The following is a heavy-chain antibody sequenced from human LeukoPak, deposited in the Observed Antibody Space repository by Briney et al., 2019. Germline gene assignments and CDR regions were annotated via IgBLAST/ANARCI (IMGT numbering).Heavy chain of an antibody. D-gene: IGHD1-1*01. Sequence: KASETLSLTCTVSGGSISSYYWSWIRQPPGKGLEWIGEINHSGSTNYNPSLKSRVAISVDTSKNQFSLKLSSVTAADTAVYYCARSRKRTSFDYWGQGALVTVSS. J-gene: IGHJ4*02. CDR1: GGSISSYY. CDR3: ARSRKRTSFDY. CDR2: INHSGST. V-gene: IGHV4-34*01.